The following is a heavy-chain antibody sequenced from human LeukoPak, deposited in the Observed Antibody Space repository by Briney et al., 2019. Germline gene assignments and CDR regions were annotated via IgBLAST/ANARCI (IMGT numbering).Heavy chain of an antibody. Sequence: GGSLILSCAASGFTFTTYWMHWVRHAPGKGLVCVSRINSDGSSTNYADSVKGRFTISRDNAKNTLYLQMNSLRADDTAVYYCARGPAYYFDTSGYHSGYWGQGTLVTVSS. D-gene: IGHD3-22*01. V-gene: IGHV3-74*01. CDR3: ARGPAYYFDTSGYHSGY. CDR1: GFTFTTYW. CDR2: INSDGSST. J-gene: IGHJ4*02.